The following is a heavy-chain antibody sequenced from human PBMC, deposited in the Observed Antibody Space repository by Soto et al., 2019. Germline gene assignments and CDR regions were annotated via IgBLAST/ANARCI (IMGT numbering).Heavy chain of an antibody. Sequence: EVQLVESGGGLVKPGGSLRLSCAASGFTFSNAWMSWVRQAPGKGLEWVGRIKSKTDGGTTYYAAPVKGRFTISRDDSKNTLYLQMNSLKTEDTAVYYCTTALVPATFDYWGQGTLVTVSS. V-gene: IGHV3-15*01. J-gene: IGHJ4*02. CDR1: GFTFSNAW. D-gene: IGHD2-2*01. CDR3: TTALVPATFDY. CDR2: IKSKTDGGTT.